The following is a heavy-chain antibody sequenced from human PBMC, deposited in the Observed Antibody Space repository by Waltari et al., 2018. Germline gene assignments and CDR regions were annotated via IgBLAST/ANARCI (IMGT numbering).Heavy chain of an antibody. J-gene: IGHJ3*02. Sequence: QVQLQESGPGLVKPSETLSLTCTVSGGSIRTYYWSWIRQPAGKGLEGIGRVSSSGRSNYNPSLKSRVTMSADTSQNQFSLNLNSVTAADTAVYYCARDVYDFWSGQGAFDIWGQGTMVTVSS. CDR3: ARDVYDFWSGQGAFDI. CDR1: GGSIRTYY. D-gene: IGHD3-3*01. CDR2: VSSSGRS. V-gene: IGHV4-4*07.